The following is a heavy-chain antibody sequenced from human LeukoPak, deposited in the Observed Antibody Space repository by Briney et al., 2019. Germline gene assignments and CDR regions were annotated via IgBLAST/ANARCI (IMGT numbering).Heavy chain of an antibody. CDR1: GGSISSYY. CDR3: ARVRWVGYTSTYFDY. V-gene: IGHV4-59*01. D-gene: IGHD2-8*02. Sequence: PSETLSLTCTVSGGSISSYYWSWIRQPPGKGLEWIGYIYYSGSTNYNPSLKSRVTISVDTSKNLFSLKLSSVTAADTAVYYCARVRWVGYTSTYFDYWGQGTLVTVSS. CDR2: IYYSGST. J-gene: IGHJ4*02.